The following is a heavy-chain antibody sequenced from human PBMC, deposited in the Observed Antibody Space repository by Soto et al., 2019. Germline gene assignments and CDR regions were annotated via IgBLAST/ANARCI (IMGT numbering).Heavy chain of an antibody. J-gene: IGHJ6*02. V-gene: IGHV4-31*03. CDR2: IYYSGST. CDR1: GGSISSGGYY. CDR3: AASCVGCGGFNYYGMDV. D-gene: IGHD2-21*01. Sequence: QVQLQESGPGLVKPSQTLSLTCTVSGGSISSGGYYWSWIRQHPGKGLEWIGYIYYSGSTYYNPXLKMRVTISVDXSXNXXSPKLISVTAADTAVYYCAASCVGCGGFNYYGMDVWGQGTTVTVSS.